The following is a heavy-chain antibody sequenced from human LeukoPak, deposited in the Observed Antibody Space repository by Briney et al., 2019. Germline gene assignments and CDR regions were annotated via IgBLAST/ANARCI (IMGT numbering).Heavy chain of an antibody. CDR3: AKDSVSQNGIFDPFDI. CDR1: GFTFRSYG. Sequence: GGSLRLSCAASGFTFRSYGMHWVRQAPGKGLEWVAFIRFDGSDEYYADSVKGRFTVSRDNSKNTLFLQMNRLRAEDAAVYYCAKDSVSQNGIFDPFDIWGQGTLVTVSS. J-gene: IGHJ3*02. V-gene: IGHV3-30*02. D-gene: IGHD2-15*01. CDR2: IRFDGSDE.